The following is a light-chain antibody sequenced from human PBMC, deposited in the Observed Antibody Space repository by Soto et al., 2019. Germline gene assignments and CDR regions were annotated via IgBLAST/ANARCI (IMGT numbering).Light chain of an antibody. Sequence: EIVMTQSPATLSVSPGERATLSCRASQTVNNNLAWYQQKPGQAPRLLIYGASSRTTGTPDRFSGSGSGTDFTLTISRLEPEDFAVYYCQQRKTFGQGTNLEIK. V-gene: IGKV3D-15*01. J-gene: IGKJ2*01. CDR1: QTVNNN. CDR3: QQRKT. CDR2: GAS.